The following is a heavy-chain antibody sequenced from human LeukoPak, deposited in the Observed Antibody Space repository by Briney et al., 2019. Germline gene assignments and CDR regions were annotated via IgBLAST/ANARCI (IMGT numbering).Heavy chain of an antibody. V-gene: IGHV3-74*01. D-gene: IGHD3-3*01. J-gene: IGHJ3*02. CDR2: INSDGSST. CDR3: ARESWSDSVAFDI. CDR1: GFTFSSYW. Sequence: GGSLRLSCAASGFTFSSYWMHWVRQAPGKGLVWVSRINSDGSSTTYADSVKGRFTISRDSAKNTLYLQMNSLRAEDTAMYYCARESWSDSVAFDIWGLGTMVIVSS.